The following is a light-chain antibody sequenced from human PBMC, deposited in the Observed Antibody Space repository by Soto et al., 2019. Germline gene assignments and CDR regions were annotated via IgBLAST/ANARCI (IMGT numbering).Light chain of an antibody. CDR3: QQGYSTVLPT. V-gene: IGKV1-39*01. CDR1: QDISNY. CDR2: AAS. J-gene: IGKJ4*01. Sequence: DIQMAQSPSSLSGSVGDRVTITCQATQDISNYLNWFQQRPGNAPKLLIYAASTLQSGVPSRFSGSGSGTDFTLIISSLQPEDFATYYCQQGYSTVLPTFGGGTKVDIK.